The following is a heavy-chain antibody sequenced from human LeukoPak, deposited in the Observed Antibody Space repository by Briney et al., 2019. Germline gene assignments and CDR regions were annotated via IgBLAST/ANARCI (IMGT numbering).Heavy chain of an antibody. V-gene: IGHV3-74*01. J-gene: IGHJ6*02. D-gene: IGHD2-2*01. CDR3: ARVEQLLTQTSYYYYGMDV. CDR1: GFTFSSYW. Sequence: PGGSLRLSCAASGFTFSSYWMPWVRQAPGKGLVWVSRINSDGSSTSYADSVKGRFTISRDNAKNTLYLQMNSLRAEDTAVYYCARVEQLLTQTSYYYYGMDVWGQGTTVTVSS. CDR2: INSDGSST.